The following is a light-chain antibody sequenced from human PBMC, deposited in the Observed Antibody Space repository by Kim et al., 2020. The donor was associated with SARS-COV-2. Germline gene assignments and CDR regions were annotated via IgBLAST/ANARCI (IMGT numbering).Light chain of an antibody. CDR3: QQYNSYPWT. V-gene: IGKV1-5*03. J-gene: IGKJ1*01. CDR2: KAS. CDR1: QGISSW. Sequence: ASVGDRVTITCRASQGISSWLAWYQQKPGKAPKLLIYKASSLESGVPSRFSGSGSGTEFTLTISSLQPDDFATYYCQQYNSYPWTFGQGTKVEIK.